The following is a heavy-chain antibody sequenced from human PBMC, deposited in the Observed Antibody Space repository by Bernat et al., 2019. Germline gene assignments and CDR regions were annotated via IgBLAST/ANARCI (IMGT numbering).Heavy chain of an antibody. V-gene: IGHV4-34*01. CDR3: AVVGGGGDHA. Sequence: QVQLQQWGAGLLKPSETLSLTCAVYGGSFSGYYWSWIRQPPGKGLEWIGEINHSGSTNYNPSLKSRVTISVDTSKNQFSLKLSSVTAADTAVYYCAVVGGGGDHAWGQGTLVTVSS. D-gene: IGHD2-21*02. CDR2: INHSGST. CDR1: GGSFSGYY. J-gene: IGHJ5*02.